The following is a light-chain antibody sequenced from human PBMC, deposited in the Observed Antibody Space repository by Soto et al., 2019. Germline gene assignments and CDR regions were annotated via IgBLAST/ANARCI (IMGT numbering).Light chain of an antibody. J-gene: IGKJ5*01. CDR3: QQSYSTPPIT. CDR1: QTIHSF. Sequence: DIQMTQSPSTLSASVGDRVTITCRASQTIHSFLAWYQQKAGKAPKLLIYAASSLQSGVPSRFSGSGSGTDFTLTISSLQPEDFATYYCQQSYSTPPITFGQGTRLEIK. CDR2: AAS. V-gene: IGKV1-39*01.